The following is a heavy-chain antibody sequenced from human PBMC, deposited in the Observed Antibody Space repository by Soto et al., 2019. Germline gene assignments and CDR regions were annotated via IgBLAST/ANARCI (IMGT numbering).Heavy chain of an antibody. CDR2: ISGSGGST. CDR1: GFTFSSYW. D-gene: IGHD5-12*01. CDR3: AKDFPRGYSGYDSSGRYYYYGMEV. Sequence: GWSLRLSCAASGFTFSSYWMSLVRQAPGKGLEWVSSISGSGGSTYYADSVKGRFTISRDNSKNTLYLQMKSLRAEETAVYYCAKDFPRGYSGYDSSGRYYYYGMEVWGKGTKVTVS. J-gene: IGHJ6*04. V-gene: IGHV3-23*01.